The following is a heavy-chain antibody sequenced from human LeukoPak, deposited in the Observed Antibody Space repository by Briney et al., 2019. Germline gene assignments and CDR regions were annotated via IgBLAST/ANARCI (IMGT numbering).Heavy chain of an antibody. V-gene: IGHV1-46*01. CDR1: GYTFTSYY. D-gene: IGHD1-26*01. J-gene: IGHJ4*02. CDR3: ARSVGATGYFDY. Sequence: ASVTVSCKASGYTFTSYYMHWVRQAPGQGLEWMGIINPSGGSTSYAQKFQGRVTMTRDTSTSTVYMELSSLRSGDTAVYYCARSVGATGYFDYWAREPWSPSPQ. CDR2: INPSGGST.